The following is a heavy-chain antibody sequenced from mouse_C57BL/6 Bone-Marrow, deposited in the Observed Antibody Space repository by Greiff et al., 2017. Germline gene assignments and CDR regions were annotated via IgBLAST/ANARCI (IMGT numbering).Heavy chain of an antibody. CDR1: GYAFSSSW. J-gene: IGHJ3*01. V-gene: IGHV1-82*01. CDR3: ARGGYDAWFAY. CDR2: IYPGDGDT. Sequence: VKLMESGPELVKPGASVTISCKASGYAFSSSWMNWVKQRPGKGLEWIGRIYPGDGDTNYNGKFKGKATLTADKSSSTAYMQLSSLTSEDSAVYFCARGGYDAWFAYWGQGTLVTVAA. D-gene: IGHD2-2*01.